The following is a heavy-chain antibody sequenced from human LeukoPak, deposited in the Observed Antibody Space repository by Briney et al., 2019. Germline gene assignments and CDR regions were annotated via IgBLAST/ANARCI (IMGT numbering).Heavy chain of an antibody. D-gene: IGHD3-10*01. V-gene: IGHV4-59*08. J-gene: IGHJ6*02. CDR3: ARQSYTAYYYYGMDV. Sequence: SGTLSLTCTVSGGSISSYYWSWIRQPPGKGLEWIGNIYYSGSTNYNPSLKSRVTISVDTSKNQFSLRLSSVTAADTAVYYCARQSYTAYYYYGMDVWGQGTTVTVSS. CDR1: GGSISSYY. CDR2: IYYSGST.